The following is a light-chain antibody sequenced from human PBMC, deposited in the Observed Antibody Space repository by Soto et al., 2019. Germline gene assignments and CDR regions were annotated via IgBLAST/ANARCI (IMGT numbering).Light chain of an antibody. J-gene: IGLJ1*01. CDR2: EVS. V-gene: IGLV2-8*01. CDR1: SSDVGGYNY. Sequence: QSALTQPPSASGSPGQSVTISCTGTSSDVGGYNYVSWYQQHPDKAPKLMIYEVSKRPSGVPDRFSGSKSGNTASLTVSGLQAEDEADYYCSSYAGSNIGVFGTGTKLTVL. CDR3: SSYAGSNIGV.